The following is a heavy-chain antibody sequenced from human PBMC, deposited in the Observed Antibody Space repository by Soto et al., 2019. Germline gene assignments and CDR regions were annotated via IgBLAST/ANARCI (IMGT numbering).Heavy chain of an antibody. J-gene: IGHJ6*02. Sequence: SETLSLTCTVSGGSINSGEYYWTCVRQPPGKGLEWIGNIFHSGSTYYTPYLQSRVTISLDTSKNHFSLKLSSVAPADTAVYYCARDRYYGSGTYYNFYSGMDVWGQGTTVTVS. D-gene: IGHD3-10*01. V-gene: IGHV4-30-4*01. CDR1: GGSINSGEYY. CDR3: ARDRYYGSGTYYNFYSGMDV. CDR2: IFHSGST.